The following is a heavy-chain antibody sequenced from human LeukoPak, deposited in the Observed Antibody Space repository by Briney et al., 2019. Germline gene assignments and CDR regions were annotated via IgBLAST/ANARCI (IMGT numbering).Heavy chain of an antibody. CDR1: GFTFSDYY. Sequence: GGSLRLSCAASGFTFSDYYMSWIRQAPGKGLEWVSYISSGSMTINYADSVKGRFTISRDNAKNSLYLQMNSLRAEDTAVHYCAGGPEEWLTLTWHFDLWGRGTLVTVSS. V-gene: IGHV3-11*01. D-gene: IGHD3-3*01. J-gene: IGHJ2*01. CDR2: ISSGSMTI. CDR3: AGGPEEWLTLTWHFDL.